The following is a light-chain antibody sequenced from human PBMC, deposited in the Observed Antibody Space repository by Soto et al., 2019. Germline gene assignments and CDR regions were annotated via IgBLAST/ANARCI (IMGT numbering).Light chain of an antibody. Sequence: QSALTQPASVSGSPGQSITIFCTGTSSDVGGYNYVSWYQQHPGKAPKLMIYDVSNRPSGVSNRVSGSKSGNTASLTISGLQAEDEADYYCSSYTSSSTKVVFGGGTQLTVL. CDR2: DVS. V-gene: IGLV2-14*01. CDR3: SSYTSSSTKVV. J-gene: IGLJ2*01. CDR1: SSDVGGYNY.